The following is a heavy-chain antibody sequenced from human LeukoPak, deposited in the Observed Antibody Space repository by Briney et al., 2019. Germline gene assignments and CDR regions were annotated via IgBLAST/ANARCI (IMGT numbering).Heavy chain of an antibody. CDR1: GFTFSSYS. CDR2: ISTTSSYI. J-gene: IGHJ3*01. CDR3: ARDTSGAFDV. D-gene: IGHD1-26*01. V-gene: IGHV3-21*01. Sequence: GGSLRLSCTASGFTFSSYSMNRVRQAPGKGLEWVSSISTTSSYIYYADSVKGRFTISRDNAKNSLYLQMSSLRVEETAVYYCARDTSGAFDVWGQGTMVTVSS.